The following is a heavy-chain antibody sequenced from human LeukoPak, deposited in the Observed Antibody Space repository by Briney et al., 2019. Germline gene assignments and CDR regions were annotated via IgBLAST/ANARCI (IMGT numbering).Heavy chain of an antibody. V-gene: IGHV1-69*05. J-gene: IGHJ6*04. D-gene: IGHD3-10*01. CDR1: GGTFSSYA. Sequence: GASVKVSCKASGGTFSSYAISWVRQAPGQGLEWMGGIIPIFGTANYAQKFQGRVTMTRNTSISTAYMELSSLRSEDTAVYYCARGRGYYYGSGTPDVWGKGTTVTISS. CDR2: IIPIFGTA. CDR3: ARGRGYYYGSGTPDV.